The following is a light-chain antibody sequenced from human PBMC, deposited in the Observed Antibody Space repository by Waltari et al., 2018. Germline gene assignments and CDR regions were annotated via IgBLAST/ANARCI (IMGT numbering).Light chain of an antibody. CDR1: TSDVGGYDF. CDR3: SSFTLTNTWV. CDR2: DVS. V-gene: IGLV2-14*03. Sequence: QPALTQPASVSGSPVQSITISCTGTTSDVGGYDFVSWYQQHPGKAPNLIISDVSDRPSGGSPRFSASKSDITASLTISGLQPEDEATYFCSSFTLTNTWVFGGGTNLTVL. J-gene: IGLJ3*02.